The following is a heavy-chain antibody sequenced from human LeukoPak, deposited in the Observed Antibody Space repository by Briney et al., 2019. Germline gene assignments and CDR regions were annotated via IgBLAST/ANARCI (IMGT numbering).Heavy chain of an antibody. CDR1: GFTFSSYG. CDR2: ISGSGGST. CDR3: ARDSKLKAFDY. Sequence: GGSLRLSCAASGFTFSSYGMSWVRQAPGKGLEWVSAISGSGGSTYYADSVKGRFTISRDNAKNSLYLQMNSLRAEDTAVYYCARDSKLKAFDYWGQGTLVTVSS. V-gene: IGHV3-23*01. J-gene: IGHJ4*02. D-gene: IGHD2-15*01.